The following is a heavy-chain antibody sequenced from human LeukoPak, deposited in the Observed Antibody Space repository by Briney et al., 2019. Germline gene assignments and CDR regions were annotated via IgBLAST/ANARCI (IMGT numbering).Heavy chain of an antibody. CDR2: INHSGST. Sequence: KPSETLSLTCAVYGGSFSGYYWSWIRQPPGKGLEWIGEINHSGSTNYNPSLKSRVTISVDTSKNQFSLRLTSVTAADTAVYYCARHEAPYYYYGMDVWGQGTTVTVSS. V-gene: IGHV4-34*01. CDR3: ARHEAPYYYYGMDV. J-gene: IGHJ6*02. CDR1: GGSFSGYY.